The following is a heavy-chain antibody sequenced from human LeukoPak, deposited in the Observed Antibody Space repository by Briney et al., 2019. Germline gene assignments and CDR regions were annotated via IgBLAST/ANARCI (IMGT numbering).Heavy chain of an antibody. D-gene: IGHD5-18*01. CDR1: GFTFSSYA. Sequence: GGSLRLSCAASGFTFSSYAMSWVRQAPGKGLEWVSAISGSGGSTYYADSVKGRFTISRDNSKNTLHLQMNSLRAEDTAVYYCAMCVDTALYYYYYMDVWGKGTTVTVSS. CDR3: AMCVDTALYYYYYMDV. CDR2: ISGSGGST. J-gene: IGHJ6*03. V-gene: IGHV3-23*01.